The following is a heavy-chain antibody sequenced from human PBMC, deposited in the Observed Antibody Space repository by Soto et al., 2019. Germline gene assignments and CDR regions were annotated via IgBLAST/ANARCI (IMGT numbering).Heavy chain of an antibody. Sequence: EVQLLESGGGLVQPGGSLRLSCAASGFTFSSYAMSWVRQAPGKGLEWVSAISGSGGSTYYADSVKGRFTISRDNSKNTLYLQMNSLRAEDTAVYYCAKGPKYCSSTSCYLERAFDPWGQGTLVTVSS. D-gene: IGHD2-2*01. CDR2: ISGSGGST. J-gene: IGHJ5*02. CDR3: AKGPKYCSSTSCYLERAFDP. CDR1: GFTFSSYA. V-gene: IGHV3-23*01.